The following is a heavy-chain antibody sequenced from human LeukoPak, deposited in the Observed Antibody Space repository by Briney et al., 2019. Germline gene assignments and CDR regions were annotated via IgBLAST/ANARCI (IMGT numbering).Heavy chain of an antibody. V-gene: IGHV3-30*04. CDR3: AREKWLSNNKGAFDI. J-gene: IGHJ3*02. CDR1: GFTFSSYA. D-gene: IGHD3-22*01. CDR2: ISYDGSNK. Sequence: GGSLRLSCAASGFTFSSYAMHWVRQAPGKGLEWVAVISYDGSNKYYADSVKDRFTISRDNSKNTLYLQMNSLRAEDTAVYYCAREKWLSNNKGAFDIWGQGTMVTVSS.